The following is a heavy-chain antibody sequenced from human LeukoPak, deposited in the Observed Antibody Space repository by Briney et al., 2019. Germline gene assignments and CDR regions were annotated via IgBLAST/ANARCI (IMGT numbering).Heavy chain of an antibody. Sequence: ASVKVSCKVSGYTLTELSMHWVRQAPGKGLEWMGGFDPEDGETIYGQKFQGRVTMTEDTSTDTAYMGLSSMRSEDTAVYYCATARWSPQNWFDPWGQGTLVTVSS. CDR1: GYTLTELS. D-gene: IGHD3-3*01. CDR3: ATARWSPQNWFDP. J-gene: IGHJ5*02. CDR2: FDPEDGET. V-gene: IGHV1-24*01.